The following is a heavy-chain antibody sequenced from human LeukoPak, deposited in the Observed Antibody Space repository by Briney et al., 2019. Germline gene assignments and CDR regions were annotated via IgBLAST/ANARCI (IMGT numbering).Heavy chain of an antibody. V-gene: IGHV4-59*08. CDR3: ARCPRSGYYFDY. Sequence: SETLSLTCTVSGSSISGYYWSWIRQPPGKGLEWIGDIYYSGSTNYNPSLKSRVTISVDTSKNQFSLRLSSVTAADTGVYYCARCPRSGYYFDYWGQGTLVTVSS. J-gene: IGHJ4*02. CDR1: GSSISGYY. D-gene: IGHD3-22*01. CDR2: IYYSGST.